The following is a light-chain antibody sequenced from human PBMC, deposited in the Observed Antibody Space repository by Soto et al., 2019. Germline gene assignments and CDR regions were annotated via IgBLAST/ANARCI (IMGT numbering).Light chain of an antibody. CDR3: QHTTDFT. CDR1: SSSKW. J-gene: IGKJ2*01. V-gene: IGKV1-5*01. CDR2: DVS. Sequence: DIQITHSPSTRAASVGDTVTMTCRSSSKWLAWYQKKPGKAPKLLIYDVSNLERGVPPRFSGSTSGAESTLTITGLQPDDLGTYYCQHTTDFTFGQGTKVDIK.